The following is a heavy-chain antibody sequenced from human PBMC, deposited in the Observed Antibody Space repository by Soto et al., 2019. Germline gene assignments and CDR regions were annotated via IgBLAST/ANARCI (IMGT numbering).Heavy chain of an antibody. CDR3: EKAPGLREGGFDI. J-gene: IGHJ3*02. V-gene: IGHV3-9*01. Sequence: EVQLVESGGGLVQPGTSLRLSCAASGFTFDDYAMHWIRQAPGKGLEWVSGISWNGANTGYGDSVKGRFSISRDNAKKSLYLQMNNLRPEDTAFYYCEKAPGLREGGFDIWGRGTMVTVSS. CDR2: ISWNGANT. CDR1: GFTFDDYA. D-gene: IGHD1-26*01.